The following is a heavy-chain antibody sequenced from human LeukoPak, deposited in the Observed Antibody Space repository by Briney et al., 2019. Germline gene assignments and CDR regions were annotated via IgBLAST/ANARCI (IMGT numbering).Heavy chain of an antibody. Sequence: SETLSLTCTVSGGSISSYYWSWIRQPAGKGLKWIGRIYTSGSTNYNPSLKSRVTMSVDTSKNQFSLKLSSVTAADTAVYYCARDVSGGAARPGYYYMDVWGKGTTVTVSS. V-gene: IGHV4-4*07. CDR1: GGSISSYY. D-gene: IGHD6-6*01. J-gene: IGHJ6*03. CDR3: ARDVSGGAARPGYYYMDV. CDR2: IYTSGST.